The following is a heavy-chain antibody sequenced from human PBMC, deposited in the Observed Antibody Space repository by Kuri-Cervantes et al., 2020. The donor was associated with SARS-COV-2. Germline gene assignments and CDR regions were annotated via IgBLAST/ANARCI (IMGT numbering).Heavy chain of an antibody. Sequence: GESLKISCAASGFTFSRYGMNWVRQAPGKGQEWVSYVSSSSSTIYYADSVKGRFTISRDNAKNSLYLQMNSLRDEDTAVYYCARDPSFGYYDSSGYYYWGGVFDYWGQGTLVTVSS. CDR3: ARDPSFGYYDSSGYYYWGGVFDY. CDR2: VSSSSSTI. V-gene: IGHV3-48*02. J-gene: IGHJ4*02. D-gene: IGHD3-22*01. CDR1: GFTFSRYG.